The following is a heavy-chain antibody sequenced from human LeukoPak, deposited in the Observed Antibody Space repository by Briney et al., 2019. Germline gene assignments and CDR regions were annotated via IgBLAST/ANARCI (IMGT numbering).Heavy chain of an antibody. V-gene: IGHV1-8*01. J-gene: IGHJ6*04. CDR3: AIPAGYCSGGSCYGMDV. D-gene: IGHD2-15*01. CDR1: GYTFTSYD. CDR2: MNPNSGNT. Sequence: ASVKVSCKASGYTFTSYDINWVRQATGQGLEWMGWMNPNSGNTGYAQKFQGRVTMTRNTSISTAYMELSSLRSEDTAVYYCAIPAGYCSGGSCYGMDVWGKGTTVTVSS.